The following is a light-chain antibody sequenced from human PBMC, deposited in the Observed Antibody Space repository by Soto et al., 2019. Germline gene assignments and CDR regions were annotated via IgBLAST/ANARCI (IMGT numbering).Light chain of an antibody. V-gene: IGLV2-14*01. Sequence: QSVLTQPASVSGSPGQSIAISCTGTSSDVGGYSYVSWYQQQPGKAPKLVISDVSNRPSGVSDRFSGSKSGNTASLTISGLQTEDEADYYCASYTTSSTYVFGTGTEVTVL. CDR3: ASYTTSSTYV. J-gene: IGLJ1*01. CDR1: SSDVGGYSY. CDR2: DVS.